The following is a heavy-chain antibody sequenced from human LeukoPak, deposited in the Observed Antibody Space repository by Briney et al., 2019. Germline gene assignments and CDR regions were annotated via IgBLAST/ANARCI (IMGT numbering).Heavy chain of an antibody. CDR2: IWDSGRT. V-gene: IGHV4-39*07. CDR3: ASGRSGSFGY. CDR1: GGSIRGTGNY. J-gene: IGHJ4*02. Sequence: SETLSLTCTVSGGSIRGTGNYWGWIRQPPGKGLGWIGSIWDSGRTNYNPSLKSPVSLSIDASTNQFSLQLSSVSAADTAVYYCASGRSGSFGYWGQGTLVTVSS. D-gene: IGHD3-10*01.